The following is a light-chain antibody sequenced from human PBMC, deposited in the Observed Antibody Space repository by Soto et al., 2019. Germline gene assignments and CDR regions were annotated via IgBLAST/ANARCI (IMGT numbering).Light chain of an antibody. Sequence: EIVMTQSPATLSVSPGERATLSCRASQSINNNLAWYQQKRGQGPRLLIYGASSRATGTPARFSGSGSRTVFTLTISSLQSEDFAIYYCQQYNDWPLTFGGGTKVEIK. CDR2: GAS. J-gene: IGKJ4*01. V-gene: IGKV3-15*01. CDR3: QQYNDWPLT. CDR1: QSINNN.